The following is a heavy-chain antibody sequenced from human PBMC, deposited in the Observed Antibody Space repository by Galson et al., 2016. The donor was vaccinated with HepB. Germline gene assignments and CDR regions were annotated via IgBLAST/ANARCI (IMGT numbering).Heavy chain of an antibody. Sequence: ETLSLTCTVSGDSISGSTYYWGWIRQSPGKGLEWIGGTMHHIGSTWYNPSLTSRVAISVDTSKNQFSLKLTSVTASDTAVYFCARLISHTSPGGYWGQGTLVTVSS. CDR2: MHHIGST. D-gene: IGHD1-1*01. J-gene: IGHJ4*02. CDR1: GDSISGSTYY. V-gene: IGHV4-39*01. CDR3: ARLISHTSPGGY.